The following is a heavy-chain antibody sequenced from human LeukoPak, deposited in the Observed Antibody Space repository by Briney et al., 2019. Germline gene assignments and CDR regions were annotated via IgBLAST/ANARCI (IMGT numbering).Heavy chain of an antibody. D-gene: IGHD2-2*02. CDR3: ARRSVICGSSTSCYKGLGYYYMDV. V-gene: IGHV4-34*01. J-gene: IGHJ6*03. CDR2: INHSGST. CDR1: GGSFSGYY. Sequence: SETLSLTCAVYGGSFSGYYWSWIRQPPGKGLEWIGEINHSGSTNYNPSLKSRVTISVDTSKNQFSLKLSSVTAADTAEYYCARRSVICGSSTSCYKGLGYYYMDVWGKGTTVTVSS.